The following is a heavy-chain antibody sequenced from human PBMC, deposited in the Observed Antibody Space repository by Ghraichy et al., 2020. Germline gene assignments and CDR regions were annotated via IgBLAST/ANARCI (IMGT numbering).Heavy chain of an antibody. D-gene: IGHD2-2*01. V-gene: IGHV3-7*01. CDR1: GFTFSSYW. CDR2: IKQDGSEK. CDR3: ARLPAPSSGGYCSSTSCFAFGAFDI. J-gene: IGHJ3*02. Sequence: GSLRLSCAASGFTFSSYWMSWVRQAPGKGLEWVANIKQDGSEKYYVDSVKGRFTISRDNAKNSLYLQMNSLRAEDTAVYYCARLPAPSSGGYCSSTSCFAFGAFDIWGQGTMVTVSS.